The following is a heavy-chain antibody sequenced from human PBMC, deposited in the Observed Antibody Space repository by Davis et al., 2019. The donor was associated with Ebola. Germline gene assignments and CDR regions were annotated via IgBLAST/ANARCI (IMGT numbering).Heavy chain of an antibody. CDR2: INAGNGNT. CDR1: GYTFTSYA. Sequence: ASVKVSCKASGYTFTSYAMHWVRQAPGQRLEWMGWINAGNGNTKYSQKFQGRVTITRDTSTSTAYMELRSLRSDDTAVYYCARDVLYYDSSGYTGGDYWGQGTLVTVSS. J-gene: IGHJ4*02. V-gene: IGHV1-3*01. CDR3: ARDVLYYDSSGYTGGDY. D-gene: IGHD3-22*01.